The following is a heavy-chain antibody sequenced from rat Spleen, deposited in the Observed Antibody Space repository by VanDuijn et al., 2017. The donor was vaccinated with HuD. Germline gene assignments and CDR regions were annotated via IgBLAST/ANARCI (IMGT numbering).Heavy chain of an antibody. Sequence: EVQLVESGGGLVQPGRSLKLSCAASGFTFSDYNMAWVRQAPKKGLEWVATISYDGSSTYYRDSVKGRFTISRDNAKSTLYLQMDSLRSEDTATYYCARRAFNYPGIGDYWGQGVMVTVSS. D-gene: IGHD1-4*01. CDR2: ISYDGSST. J-gene: IGHJ2*01. CDR3: ARRAFNYPGIGDY. V-gene: IGHV5-7*01. CDR1: GFTFSDYN.